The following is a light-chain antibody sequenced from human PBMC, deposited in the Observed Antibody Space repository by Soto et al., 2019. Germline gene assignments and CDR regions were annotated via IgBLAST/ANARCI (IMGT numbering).Light chain of an antibody. CDR3: KHRRDWHWT. CDR2: DAS. J-gene: IGKJ1*01. CDR1: QSVSSY. V-gene: IGKV3-11*01. Sequence: EIVLTQSPATLSLSPGERATLSCRASQSVSSYLAWYQHKPGQAPRLLIYDASNRATVIPVRFSGSGSGTHFTLTISSLEPEDFEVYYCKHRRDWHWTFGQGNKVEIK.